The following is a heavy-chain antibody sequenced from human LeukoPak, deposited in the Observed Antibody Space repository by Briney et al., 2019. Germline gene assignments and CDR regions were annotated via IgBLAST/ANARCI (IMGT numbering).Heavy chain of an antibody. Sequence: PSETLSLTCTVSGGSISSSSYYWGWIRQPPGKGLEWIGSIYYSGSTYYNPSLKSRVTISVDTSKNQFSLKLSSVTAADTAVYYCARTPGFSYGPDDAFDIWGQGTMVTVSS. CDR2: IYYSGST. V-gene: IGHV4-39*07. CDR3: ARTPGFSYGPDDAFDI. J-gene: IGHJ3*02. CDR1: GGSISSSSYY. D-gene: IGHD5-18*01.